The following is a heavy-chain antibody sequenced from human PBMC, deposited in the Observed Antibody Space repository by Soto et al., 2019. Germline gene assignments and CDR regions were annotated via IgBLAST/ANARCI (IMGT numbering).Heavy chain of an antibody. V-gene: IGHV1-2*02. D-gene: IGHD1-1*01. CDR3: ARGRTGTTSYFDY. Sequence: QVQLVQSGAEVKKPGASVKVSCKASGYTFTGYYLHWVRQAPGQGLEWMAWINPNSGGTNYAQKFQGRVTMTRDTSISTAYMEMSRLRSDDTAVYYCARGRTGTTSYFDYWGQGNLVTVSS. CDR2: INPNSGGT. CDR1: GYTFTGYY. J-gene: IGHJ4*02.